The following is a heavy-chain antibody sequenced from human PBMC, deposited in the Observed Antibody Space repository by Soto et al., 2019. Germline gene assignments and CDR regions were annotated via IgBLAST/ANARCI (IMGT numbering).Heavy chain of an antibody. CDR3: ASWSDEWELGLHY. Sequence: QVQLQESGPGLVKPSETLSLTCTVSGGSISSYYWSWIRQPPGKGLEWIGYIYYSGSTNYNPSLKSRVTISVDTSKNQFSLKLSSVTAADTAVYYCASWSDEWELGLHYLGQGTLVTVSS. D-gene: IGHD1-26*01. CDR2: IYYSGST. J-gene: IGHJ4*02. CDR1: GGSISSYY. V-gene: IGHV4-59*01.